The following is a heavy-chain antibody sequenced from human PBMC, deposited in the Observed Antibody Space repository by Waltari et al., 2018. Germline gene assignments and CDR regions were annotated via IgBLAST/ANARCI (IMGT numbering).Heavy chain of an antibody. CDR2: IYHSGST. Sequence: QVQLQESGPGLVKPSWTLSLTCAVSGGSISSSNWWSWVRQPPGKGLEWIGEIYHSGSTNYNPSLKSRVTISVDKSKNQFSLKLSSVTAADTAVYYCARWGDCSSTSCYASPFDYWGQGTLVTVSS. V-gene: IGHV4-4*02. CDR3: ARWGDCSSTSCYASPFDY. CDR1: GGSISSSNW. D-gene: IGHD2-2*01. J-gene: IGHJ4*02.